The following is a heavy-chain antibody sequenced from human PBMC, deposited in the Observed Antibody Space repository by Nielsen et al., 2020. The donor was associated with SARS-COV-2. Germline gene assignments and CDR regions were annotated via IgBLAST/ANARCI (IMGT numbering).Heavy chain of an antibody. D-gene: IGHD6-13*01. V-gene: IGHV1-18*01. J-gene: IGHJ3*01. Sequence: KFQGRGTVTTDTSTNTVYMELRSLRPDDTAVYYCARHTVYSSTWFAFDLWGQGTMVTVSS. CDR3: ARHTVYSSTWFAFDL.